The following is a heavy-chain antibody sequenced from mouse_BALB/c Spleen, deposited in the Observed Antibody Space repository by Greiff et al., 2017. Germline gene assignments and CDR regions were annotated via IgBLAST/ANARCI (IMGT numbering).Heavy chain of an antibody. D-gene: IGHD2-4*01. J-gene: IGHJ3*01. CDR2: ISDGGSYT. V-gene: IGHV5-4*02. CDR3: ARGWDYDPAWFAY. CDR1: GFIFRAYY. Sequence: EVKLVESGGGLVKPGGSLKLPCEASGFIFRAYYMYWVGRTPEKRREWVATISDGGSYTYYQDSVKGRFTISRDNAKNNLYLQMSSLKSEDTAMYYCARGWDYDPAWFAYWGQGTLVTVSA.